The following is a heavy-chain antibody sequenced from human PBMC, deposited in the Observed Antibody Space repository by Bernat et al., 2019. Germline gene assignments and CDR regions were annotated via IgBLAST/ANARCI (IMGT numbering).Heavy chain of an antibody. CDR3: ARGSLHLGELSYIDY. CDR1: GFTFSSYS. V-gene: IGHV3-21*01. Sequence: EVQLVESGGGLVKPGGSLRLSCAASGFTFSSYSMNWVRQAPGKGLEWVSSISSISSYIYYADSVKGRFTISRDNAKNSLYLQMNSLRAEDTAVFYCARGSLHLGELSYIDYWGQGTLVTVSS. CDR2: ISSISSYI. D-gene: IGHD3-16*02. J-gene: IGHJ4*02.